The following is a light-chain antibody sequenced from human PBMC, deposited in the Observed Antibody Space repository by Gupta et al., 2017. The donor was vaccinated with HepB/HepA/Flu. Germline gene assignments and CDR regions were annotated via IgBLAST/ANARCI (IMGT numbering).Light chain of an antibody. CDR3: QPSGT. CDR1: QDISNY. J-gene: IGKJ3*01. V-gene: IGKV1-33*01. CDR2: EAS. Sequence: DIQMTQSPSSLSASVGDRVTITCQASQDISNYLNWYQQKPGKATKLLIYEASNLETGVPSRFSGSGSGTDFTCPRRSVQPEDIETYDCQPSGTFGHGTKVDIK.